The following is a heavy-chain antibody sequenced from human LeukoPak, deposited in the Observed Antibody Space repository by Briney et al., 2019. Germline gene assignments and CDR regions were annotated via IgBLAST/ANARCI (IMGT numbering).Heavy chain of an antibody. J-gene: IGHJ5*02. D-gene: IGHD1-26*01. CDR3: ARVGATNWFDP. Sequence: PSETLSLTCTVSGGSISGYYWSWIRQPAGKGLEWIGRIYTSGSTNYNPSLKSRVTMSVDTSRNQFSLKLSSVTAADTAVYYCARVGATNWFDPWGQGTLVTVSS. CDR2: IYTSGST. V-gene: IGHV4-4*07. CDR1: GGSISGYY.